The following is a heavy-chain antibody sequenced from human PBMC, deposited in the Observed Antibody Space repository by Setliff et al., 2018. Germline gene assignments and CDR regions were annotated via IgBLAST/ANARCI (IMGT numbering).Heavy chain of an antibody. J-gene: IGHJ4*02. V-gene: IGHV3-48*01. CDR2: IRNDGATT. CDR3: ARERDGYSATPHWAY. CDR1: GFTFSSYG. D-gene: IGHD5-18*01. Sequence: GGSLRLSCAASGFTFSSYGMHWVRQAPGKGLEWLSNIRNDGATTSYADSVKGRFTISRDNVKNSLYLQMNSLRAEDTALYYCARERDGYSATPHWAYWGQGTLVTVSS.